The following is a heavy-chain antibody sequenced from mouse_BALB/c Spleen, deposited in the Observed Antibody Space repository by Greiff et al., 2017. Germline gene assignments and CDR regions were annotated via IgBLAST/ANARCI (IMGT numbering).Heavy chain of an antibody. CDR2: ISSGGST. CDR1: GFTFSSYA. J-gene: IGHJ2*01. V-gene: IGHV5-6-5*01. Sequence: DVKLVESGGGLVKPGGSLKLSCAASGFTFSSYAMSWVRQTPEKRLEWVASISSGGSTYYPDSVKGRFTISRDNARNILYLQMSSLRSEDTAMYYCAREWDGNYDFDYWGQGTTLTVSS. CDR3: AREWDGNYDFDY. D-gene: IGHD2-1*01.